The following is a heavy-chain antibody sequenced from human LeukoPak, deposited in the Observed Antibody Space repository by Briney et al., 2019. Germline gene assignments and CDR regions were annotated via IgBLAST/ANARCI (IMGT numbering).Heavy chain of an antibody. Sequence: PGGSLRLSCEGSGFTFSSYTMIWVRQAPGKGLEWLTSISSTSSYIYYADSVKGRFTISRDNSNNTLHLHLHSLRADDTAVYYCAKDGLWLGESQYYFEYWGQGTLVTVSS. CDR1: GFTFSSYT. D-gene: IGHD3-10*01. J-gene: IGHJ4*02. V-gene: IGHV3-21*04. CDR2: ISSTSSYI. CDR3: AKDGLWLGESQYYFEY.